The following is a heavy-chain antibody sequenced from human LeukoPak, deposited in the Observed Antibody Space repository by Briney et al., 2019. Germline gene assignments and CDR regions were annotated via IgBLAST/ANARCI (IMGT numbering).Heavy chain of an antibody. CDR1: GGSISSYY. Sequence: SETLSLTCTVSGGSISSYYWSWLRQPPGKGLEWIGYIYYSGSTNYNPSLKSRVTIPVDTSKDQFSLKLSSVTAADTAVYYCARVFFRNWFDPWGQGTLVTVSS. J-gene: IGHJ5*02. D-gene: IGHD2-21*01. CDR2: IYYSGST. CDR3: ARVFFRNWFDP. V-gene: IGHV4-59*01.